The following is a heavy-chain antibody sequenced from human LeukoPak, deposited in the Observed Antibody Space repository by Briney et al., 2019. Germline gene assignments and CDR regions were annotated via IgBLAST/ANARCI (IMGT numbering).Heavy chain of an antibody. CDR3: ARQRGSVGAFEV. D-gene: IGHD3-10*01. J-gene: IGHJ3*01. CDR2: THYSGHT. CDR1: GGSISSYY. Sequence: SETLSLTCTVSGGSISSYYWSWIRQPPAKGLEWIAYTHYSGHTDYNPSLKSRLTISVDTTKNQFSLKLTSMTAADTAVYYCARQRGSVGAFEVWGQGTIVTVSS. V-gene: IGHV4-59*08.